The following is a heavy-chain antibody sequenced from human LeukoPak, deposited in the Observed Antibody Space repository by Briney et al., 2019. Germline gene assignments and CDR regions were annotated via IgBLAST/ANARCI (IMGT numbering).Heavy chain of an antibody. Sequence: SGGSLRLSCAASGFTFSSYAMSWVRQAPGKGLEWVSAISGSGANTYYVDSVKGRFTISRDNSKNTLYLEMSSLRSDDTAVYYCAKESQTYCDIMTGYPNYYFDYWGQGTLVTVSS. D-gene: IGHD3-9*01. V-gene: IGHV3-23*01. CDR3: AKESQTYCDIMTGYPNYYFDY. J-gene: IGHJ4*02. CDR1: GFTFSSYA. CDR2: ISGSGANT.